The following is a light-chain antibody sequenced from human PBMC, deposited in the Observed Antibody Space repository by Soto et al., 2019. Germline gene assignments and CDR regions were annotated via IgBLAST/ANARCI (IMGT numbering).Light chain of an antibody. CDR1: QSVSSN. V-gene: IGKV3-15*01. CDR2: GAS. J-gene: IGKJ2*01. Sequence: EIVMTHSPATLSVSPGERATLSCRASQSVSSNLAWYQQKPGQAPRLLIYGASTRATGIPARFSGSGSGTEFTLTISSLQSEDFALYYCQQYNNWPPYTFGQGTKLEIK. CDR3: QQYNNWPPYT.